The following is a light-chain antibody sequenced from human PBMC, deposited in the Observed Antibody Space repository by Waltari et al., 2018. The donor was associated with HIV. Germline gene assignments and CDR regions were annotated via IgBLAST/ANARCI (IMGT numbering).Light chain of an antibody. CDR1: QSVSSSY. CDR2: GAS. CDR3: QQFGSSPQGSRVT. Sequence: EIVLTQSPGTLSLSPGERATLSCRASQSVSSSYLARYQQKPGQAPRLLIYGASSRATGIPDRFSGSGSGTDFTLTISRLEPEDFAVYYCQQFGSSPQGSRVTFGQGTKLEIK. J-gene: IGKJ2*01. V-gene: IGKV3-20*01.